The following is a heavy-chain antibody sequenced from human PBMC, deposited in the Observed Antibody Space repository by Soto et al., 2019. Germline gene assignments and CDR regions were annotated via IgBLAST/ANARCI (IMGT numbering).Heavy chain of an antibody. CDR1: GYSFTSNA. D-gene: IGHD3-16*02. V-gene: IGHV1-18*04. Sequence: SVKVSCKASGYSFTSNAITWVRQVPGQGLEWRGWISTYSGDPNYAQKFQGRVTMTTDTSTNTAYMELRSLRSDDTAVYYCAGVRGSYQAPSGGAGFDPWGQGTLVTVSS. J-gene: IGHJ5*02. CDR2: ISTYSGDP. CDR3: AGVRGSYQAPSGGAGFDP.